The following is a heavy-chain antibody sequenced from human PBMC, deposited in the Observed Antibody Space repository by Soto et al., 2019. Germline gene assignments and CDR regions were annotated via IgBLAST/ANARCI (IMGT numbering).Heavy chain of an antibody. J-gene: IGHJ6*02. D-gene: IGHD1-1*01. CDR1: GGTFSSYA. Sequence: GAAVKVSCKASGGTFSSYAISGVRQAPGRGLEWMGWIIPIFGTANYAQKFQGRVTITADKSTSTAYMELSSLRSEDTAVYYCARAGTPSAHYYYGMDVWGQGTTVTVSS. CDR2: IIPIFGTA. CDR3: ARAGTPSAHYYYGMDV. V-gene: IGHV1-69*06.